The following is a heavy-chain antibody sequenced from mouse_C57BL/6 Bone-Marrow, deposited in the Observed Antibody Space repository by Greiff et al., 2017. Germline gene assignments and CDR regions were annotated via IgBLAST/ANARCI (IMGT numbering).Heavy chain of an antibody. V-gene: IGHV5-4*03. CDR3: ARVAYYSNYDAMDY. Sequence: EVKLQESGGGLVKPGGSLKLSCAASGFTFSSYAMSWVRQTPEKRLEWVATISDGGSYTYYPDNVKGRFTISRDNAKNNLYLQMSHLKSEDTAMYYCARVAYYSNYDAMDYWGQGTSVTVSS. J-gene: IGHJ4*01. D-gene: IGHD2-5*01. CDR2: ISDGGSYT. CDR1: GFTFSSYA.